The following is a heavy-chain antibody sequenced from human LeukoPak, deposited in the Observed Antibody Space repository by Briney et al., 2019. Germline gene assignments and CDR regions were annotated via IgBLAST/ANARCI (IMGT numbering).Heavy chain of an antibody. CDR2: IYYTGST. CDR3: ARRESSGYYSP. V-gene: IGHV4-59*01. Sequence: MSSETLSLTCSVSDGSINSYYWSWYRQPPGKELEWIGYIYYTGSTNYNPSLKSRVTISVDTSKNQFSLKLSSVTAADTAVYYCARRESSGYYSPWGQGTLVTVSS. D-gene: IGHD3-22*01. J-gene: IGHJ4*02. CDR1: DGSINSYY.